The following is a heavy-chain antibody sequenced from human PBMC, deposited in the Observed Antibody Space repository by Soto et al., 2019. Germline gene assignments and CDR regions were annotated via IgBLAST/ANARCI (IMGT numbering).Heavy chain of an antibody. CDR3: ARDPSSGWFHFDY. CDR1: GYTFTSYG. CDR2: ISAYNGNT. Sequence: ASVKVSCKASGYTFTSYGISWVRQAPGQGLEWMGWISAYNGNTNYAQKLQGRVTMTTDTSTSTVHMELGSLTSEDTAVYYCARDPSSGWFHFDYWGQGTLVTVSS. D-gene: IGHD6-19*01. J-gene: IGHJ4*02. V-gene: IGHV1-18*01.